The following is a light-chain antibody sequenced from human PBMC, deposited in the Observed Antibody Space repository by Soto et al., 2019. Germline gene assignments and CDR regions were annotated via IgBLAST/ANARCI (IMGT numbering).Light chain of an antibody. V-gene: IGKV1-9*01. J-gene: IGKJ4*02. Sequence: IRVTKCASFLSASAGDRATITCRASQCLXTYLVWYQLKPGKAPKVLXYAASTLQSGVPSRLNGGGSGTEFTLTSSSLQPEDFATYYCQQLKSDTRTFGGGTKVDIK. CDR2: AAS. CDR3: QQLKSDTRT. CDR1: QCLXTY.